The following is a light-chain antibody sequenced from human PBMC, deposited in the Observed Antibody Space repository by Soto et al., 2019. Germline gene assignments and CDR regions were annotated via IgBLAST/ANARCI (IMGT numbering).Light chain of an antibody. CDR1: QGISTF. CDR3: QQLHSYPLT. CDR2: AAS. V-gene: IGKV1-9*01. J-gene: IGKJ4*01. Sequence: IQFTQSPSSLSAPLRHTVTTTCRAGQGISTFLAWYQQTPRKAPKLLIYAASTLQSGVPSRFSGSGSGTDFTLTISSLQPEDFATYSCQQLHSYPLTFGGGTKVDIK.